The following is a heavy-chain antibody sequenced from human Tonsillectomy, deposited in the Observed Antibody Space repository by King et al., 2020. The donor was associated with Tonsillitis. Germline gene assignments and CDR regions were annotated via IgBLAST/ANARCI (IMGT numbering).Heavy chain of an antibody. CDR2: ISGSGGGT. CDR1: GFTFSSYA. J-gene: IGHJ4*02. CDR3: AKGIAVAGTPY. Sequence: VQLVESGGGLVQPGGSLRLSCAASGFTFSSYAMSWVRQAPGKGLEWVSAISGSGGGTYYADSGKGRFTISRDNSKNTPYLQMNSLRAEDTAVYYCAKGIAVAGTPYWGQGTLVTVSS. D-gene: IGHD6-19*01. V-gene: IGHV3-23*04.